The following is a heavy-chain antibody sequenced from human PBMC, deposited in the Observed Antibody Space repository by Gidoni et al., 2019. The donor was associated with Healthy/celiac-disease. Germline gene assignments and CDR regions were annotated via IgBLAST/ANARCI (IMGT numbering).Heavy chain of an antibody. J-gene: IGHJ6*02. Sequence: QVQLVQSGAEVKKPGASVKVSCKASGYTFTGYYMHWVRQAPGQGLEWMGWINPNSGGTNYAQKFQGRVTMTRDTSISTAYMELSRLRSDDTAVYYCAKEEIVVVPAAITAYYYYGMDVWGQGTTVTVPS. V-gene: IGHV1-2*02. CDR1: GYTFTGYY. CDR3: AKEEIVVVPAAITAYYYYGMDV. CDR2: INPNSGGT. D-gene: IGHD2-2*01.